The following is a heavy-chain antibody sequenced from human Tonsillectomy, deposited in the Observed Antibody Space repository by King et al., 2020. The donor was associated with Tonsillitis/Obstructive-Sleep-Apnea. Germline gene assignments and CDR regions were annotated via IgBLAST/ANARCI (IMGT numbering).Heavy chain of an antibody. J-gene: IGHJ3*02. V-gene: IGHV1-46*01. CDR2: IKPSGGST. Sequence: VQLVESGAEVKKPGASVKVSCKASGYTFSSYYIHWVRQAPGQGLEWMGIIKPSGGSTTHAQRFQGRVTMTRDTSTSTLYMELTNLRSEDTALYYRARASGSDGYNMGVGAFDIWGQGTMVTVSS. CDR3: ARASGSDGYNMGVGAFDI. CDR1: GYTFSSYY. D-gene: IGHD5-24*01.